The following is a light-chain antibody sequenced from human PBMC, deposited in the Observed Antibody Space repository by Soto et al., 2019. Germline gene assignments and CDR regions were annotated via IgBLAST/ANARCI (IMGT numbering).Light chain of an antibody. CDR1: QSVSSY. CDR2: DAS. J-gene: IGKJ5*01. Sequence: EIVLTQSPATLSLSPGERATLSCRASQSVSSYLAWYQQKPGQAPRLLIYDASNRATGIPARFSGSGSGTDFTLTINSLEPEDFAVYYCQQRSNWPPTFGQGTRLE. V-gene: IGKV3-11*01. CDR3: QQRSNWPPT.